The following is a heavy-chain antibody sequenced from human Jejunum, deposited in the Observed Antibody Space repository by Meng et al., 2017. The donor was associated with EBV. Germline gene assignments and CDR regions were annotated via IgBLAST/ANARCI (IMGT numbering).Heavy chain of an antibody. D-gene: IGHD3-16*02. V-gene: IGHV4-34*02. J-gene: IGHJ4*02. CDR1: RGSFSGYY. Sequence: QSQQWGAGILKPSETLSLTCAVYRGSFSGYYWSWIRQHPGKGLEWIGEINHSGSTNYNPSLRSRVTISVETSKNQFSLRLNSVTAADTAVYYCARVAFSYTTRSLDSWGQGTLVTVSS. CDR2: INHSGST. CDR3: ARVAFSYTTRSLDS.